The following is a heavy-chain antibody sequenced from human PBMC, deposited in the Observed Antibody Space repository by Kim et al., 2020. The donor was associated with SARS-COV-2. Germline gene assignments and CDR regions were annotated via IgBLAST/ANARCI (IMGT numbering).Heavy chain of an antibody. J-gene: IGHJ4*02. Sequence: ASVKVSCKASGYTFTSYAMHWVRQAPGQRLEWMGWINAGNGNTKYSQKFQGRVTITRDTSASTAYMELSSLRSEDTAVYYCARVGGSGWTSFDYWGQGTLVTVSS. CDR2: INAGNGNT. D-gene: IGHD6-19*01. CDR1: GYTFTSYA. CDR3: ARVGGSGWTSFDY. V-gene: IGHV1-3*01.